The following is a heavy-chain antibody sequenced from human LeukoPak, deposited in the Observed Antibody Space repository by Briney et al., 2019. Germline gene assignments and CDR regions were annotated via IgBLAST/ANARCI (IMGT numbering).Heavy chain of an antibody. Sequence: PSETLSLTCTVSGGSISSSSYYWGWIRQPPGKGLEWIGSINYSGSTYYNPSLKSRVTTSVDTSKNQFSLKLSSVTAADTAVYYCARRGGYSYGSTYYFDYWGQGTLVTVSS. D-gene: IGHD5-18*01. CDR2: INYSGST. CDR3: ARRGGYSYGSTYYFDY. CDR1: GGSISSSSYY. V-gene: IGHV4-39*01. J-gene: IGHJ4*02.